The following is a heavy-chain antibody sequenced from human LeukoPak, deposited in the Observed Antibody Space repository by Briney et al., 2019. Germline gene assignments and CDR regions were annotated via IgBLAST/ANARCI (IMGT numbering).Heavy chain of an antibody. J-gene: IGHJ5*02. CDR3: AKDGAQYSSGPECDP. CDR1: GLHFSGTA. V-gene: IGHV3-23*01. D-gene: IGHD6-19*01. Sequence: GGSLRLSCAASGLHFSGTAMSWVRQAPGKGLEWVSAISHDGMNAYYADSVKGRFTISRDNSKKTVSLEMSSLTAADTGVCYCAKDGAQYSSGPECDPRGQGALVTVSP. CDR2: ISHDGMNA.